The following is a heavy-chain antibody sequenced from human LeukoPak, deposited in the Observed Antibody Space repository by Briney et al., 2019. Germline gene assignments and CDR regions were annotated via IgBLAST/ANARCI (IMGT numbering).Heavy chain of an antibody. D-gene: IGHD6-13*01. Sequence: GSLRLSCAASGFTFSSYAMSWVRQPPGKGLEWIGEINHSGSTNYNPSLKSRVTISVDTSKNQFSLKLSSVTAADTAVYYCARLIPGIAAAGDYWGQGTLVTVSS. CDR1: GFTFSSYA. V-gene: IGHV4-34*01. CDR3: ARLIPGIAAAGDY. J-gene: IGHJ4*02. CDR2: INHSGST.